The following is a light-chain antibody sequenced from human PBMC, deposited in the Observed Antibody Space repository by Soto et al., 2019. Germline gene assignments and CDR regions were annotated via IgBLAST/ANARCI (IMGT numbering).Light chain of an antibody. CDR3: SSYTSSSTSYV. CDR2: DVS. Sequence: QSALTQPPSVSGSPGQSVAISCTGTSSDVGSSNYVSWYQQHPGKAPKLMIYDVSNRPSGVSNRFSGSKSGNTASLTISGLQAEDEADYYCSSYTSSSTSYVFGTGTKVTVL. J-gene: IGLJ1*01. V-gene: IGLV2-14*01. CDR1: SSDVGSSNY.